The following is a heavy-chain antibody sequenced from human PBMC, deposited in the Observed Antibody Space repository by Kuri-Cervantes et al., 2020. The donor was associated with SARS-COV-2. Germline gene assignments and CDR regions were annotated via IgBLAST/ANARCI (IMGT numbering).Heavy chain of an antibody. Sequence: GSLRLSCTVSGGSISSHYWSWIRQPPGKGLEWIGYIYYSGSTNYNPSLKSRVTISVDTSKNQFSLKLSSVTAADTAVYYCARGGERGWSYYWWFDPWGQGTLVTVSS. CDR1: GGSISSHY. CDR3: ARGGERGWSYYWWFDP. CDR2: IYYSGST. D-gene: IGHD1-26*01. V-gene: IGHV4-59*11. J-gene: IGHJ5*02.